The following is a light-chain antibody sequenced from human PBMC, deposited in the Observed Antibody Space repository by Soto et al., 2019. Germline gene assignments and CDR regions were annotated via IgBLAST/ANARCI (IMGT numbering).Light chain of an antibody. CDR1: LTISNC. V-gene: IGKV1-27*01. Sequence: DIQMTQSPSSLSASVGDRVTVTCRASLTISNCSACYQQKTGKIPNLLIYAASTLQAGVQSRFSGSGSGTDFTLTISSLQPEDVAAYYCQKYNSAPLTFGGGTKVDIK. CDR3: QKYNSAPLT. CDR2: AAS. J-gene: IGKJ4*01.